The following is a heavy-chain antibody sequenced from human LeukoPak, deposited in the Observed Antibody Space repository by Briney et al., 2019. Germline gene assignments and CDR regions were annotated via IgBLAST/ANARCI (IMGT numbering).Heavy chain of an antibody. D-gene: IGHD6-13*01. J-gene: IGHJ4*02. CDR1: GSTFSSYE. V-gene: IGHV3-48*03. CDR2: ISSSGSTI. CDR3: ARAPRYSSSWNFDY. Sequence: PGGSLRLYCAASGSTFSSYEMNWVRQAPGKGLEWVSYISSSGSTIYYADSVKGRFTISRDNAKNSLYLQMNSLRAEDTAVYYCARAPRYSSSWNFDYWGQGTLVTVSS.